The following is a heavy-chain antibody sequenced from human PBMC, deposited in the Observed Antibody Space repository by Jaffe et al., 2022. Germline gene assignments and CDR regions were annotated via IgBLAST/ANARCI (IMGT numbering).Heavy chain of an antibody. V-gene: IGHV1-46*01. CDR1: GYTFTSYY. J-gene: IGHJ6*03. D-gene: IGHD3-9*01. CDR3: ARGVVREYYDILTGYYDYYYMDV. Sequence: QVQLVQSGAEVKKPGASVKVSCKASGYTFTSYYMHWVRQAPGQGLEWMGIINPSGGSTSYAQKFQGRVTMTRDTSTSTVYMELSSLRSEDTAVYYCARGVVREYYDILTGYYDYYYMDVWGKGTTVTVSS. CDR2: INPSGGST.